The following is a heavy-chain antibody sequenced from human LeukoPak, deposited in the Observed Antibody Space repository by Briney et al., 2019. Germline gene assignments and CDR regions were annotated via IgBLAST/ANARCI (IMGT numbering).Heavy chain of an antibody. V-gene: IGHV4-4*07. Sequence: SETLSVTCTGSGCSLNTYYWSWLRQPAGKGLEWMGRIYSTGITNYTPSLKGRVTMSVDTSKNQFSLKLSCLTAADTAVYYCARAQSGFGWFDRWGQRILVTVST. CDR3: ARAQSGFGWFDR. D-gene: IGHD3-3*01. CDR1: GCSLNTYY. CDR2: IYSTGIT. J-gene: IGHJ5*02.